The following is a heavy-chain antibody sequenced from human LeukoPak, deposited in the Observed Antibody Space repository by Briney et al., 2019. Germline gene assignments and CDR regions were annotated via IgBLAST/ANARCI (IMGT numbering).Heavy chain of an antibody. V-gene: IGHV4-59*08. CDR1: GGSISSYY. CDR3: ARGIMAQYYYDSSGYSYYFDY. J-gene: IGHJ4*02. Sequence: SETLSLTCTVSGGSISSYYWSWIRQPPGKGLEWSGYIYYSGSTNYNPSLKSRVTISVDTSKNQFSLKLSSVTAADTAVYYCARGIMAQYYYDSSGYSYYFDYWGQGTLVTVSS. CDR2: IYYSGST. D-gene: IGHD3-22*01.